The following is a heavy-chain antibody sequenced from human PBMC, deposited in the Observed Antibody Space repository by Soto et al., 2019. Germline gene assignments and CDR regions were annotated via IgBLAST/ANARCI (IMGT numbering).Heavy chain of an antibody. CDR2: IYYSGST. Sequence: QVQLQESGPGLVKPSQTLSLTCTVSGGSISSGGYYWSWIRQHPGKGLEWIGYIYYSGSTYYNPSLQSRVTISVDTSHNPFSLKLSSVTAADTAVYYCARGDYDSSGYYTNWFDPWGQGTLVTVSS. J-gene: IGHJ5*02. V-gene: IGHV4-31*03. CDR1: GGSISSGGYY. CDR3: ARGDYDSSGYYTNWFDP. D-gene: IGHD3-22*01.